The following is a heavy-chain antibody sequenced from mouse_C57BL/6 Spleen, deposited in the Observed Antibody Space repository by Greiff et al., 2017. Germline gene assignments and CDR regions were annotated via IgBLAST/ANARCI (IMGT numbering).Heavy chain of an antibody. CDR1: GYTFTSYW. V-gene: IGHV1-59*01. CDR3: ARRALYGSSSYYAMDY. D-gene: IGHD1-1*01. CDR2: IDPSDSYT. J-gene: IGHJ4*01. Sequence: QVQLQQPGAELVRPGTSVKLSCKASGYTFTSYWMHWVKQRPGQGLEWIGVIDPSDSYTNYNQKFKGKATLTVDTSSSTAYMQLSSLTSEDSAVYYCARRALYGSSSYYAMDYWGQGTSVTVSS.